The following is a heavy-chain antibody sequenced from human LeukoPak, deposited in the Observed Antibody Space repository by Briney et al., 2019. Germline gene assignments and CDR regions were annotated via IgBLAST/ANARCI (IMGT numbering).Heavy chain of an antibody. CDR3: ARADGSGSYSLPYYFDY. V-gene: IGHV1-8*02. D-gene: IGHD3-10*01. J-gene: IGHJ4*02. CDR2: MNPNSGNT. CDR1: GYTFTSYG. Sequence: GASVKVSCKASGYTFTSYGISWVRQAPGQGLEWMGWMNPNSGNTGYAQKFQGRVTMTRNTPISTAYMELSSLRSEDTAVYYCARADGSGSYSLPYYFDYWGQGTLVTVSS.